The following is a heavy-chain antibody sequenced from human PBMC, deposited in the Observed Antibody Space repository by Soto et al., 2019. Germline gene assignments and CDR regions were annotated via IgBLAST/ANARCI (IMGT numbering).Heavy chain of an antibody. CDR1: GGSIISSNW. D-gene: IGHD3-9*01. Sequence: SETLSLTCAVSGGSIISSNWWNWVRQPPGKGLEWIGEIYHSGSTYYKPSLKSRVAMSVDTSKNQFSRKLTSATAADTAVYYCARRDWSGSTSHFYFDYWGQGVLVTVSS. J-gene: IGHJ4*02. CDR2: IYHSGST. V-gene: IGHV4-4*02. CDR3: ARRDWSGSTSHFYFDY.